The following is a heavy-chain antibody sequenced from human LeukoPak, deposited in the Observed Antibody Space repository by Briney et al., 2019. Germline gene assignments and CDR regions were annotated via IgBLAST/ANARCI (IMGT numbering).Heavy chain of an antibody. CDR2: ISAYNGNT. V-gene: IGHV1-18*01. CDR3: ARGPWYYDILTGYFGFDY. J-gene: IGHJ4*02. D-gene: IGHD3-9*01. CDR1: GYTFTSYG. Sequence: ASVKVSCKASGYTFTSYGISWVRQAPGQGLEWVGWISAYNGNTNYAQKLQGRVTMTTDTSTSTAYMELRSLRSDDTAVYYCARGPWYYDILTGYFGFDYWGQGTLVTVSS.